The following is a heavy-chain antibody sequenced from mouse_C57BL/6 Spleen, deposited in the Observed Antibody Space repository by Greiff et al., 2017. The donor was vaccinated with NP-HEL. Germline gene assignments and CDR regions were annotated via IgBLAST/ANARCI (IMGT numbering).Heavy chain of an antibody. CDR2: ISDGGSYT. J-gene: IGHJ4*01. CDR1: GFTFSSYA. CDR3: ARETGTPYAMDY. V-gene: IGHV5-4*03. Sequence: EVNVVESGGGLVKPGGSLKLSCAASGFTFSSYAMSWVRQTPEKRLEWVATISDGGSYTYYPDNVKGRFTISRDNAKNNLYLQMSHLKSEDTAMYYCARETGTPYAMDYWGQGTSVTVSS. D-gene: IGHD4-1*01.